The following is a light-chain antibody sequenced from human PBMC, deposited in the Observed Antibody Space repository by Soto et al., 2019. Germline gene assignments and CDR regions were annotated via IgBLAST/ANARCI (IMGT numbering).Light chain of an antibody. CDR2: YAS. J-gene: IGLJ2*01. CDR3: QVWDSTSDRVV. V-gene: IGLV3-21*04. CDR1: NIGSKS. Sequence: SYELTQPPSVSVAPGKTARITCGGNNIGSKSVHWYQQKPGQAPVLVIYYASDRPSGIPERFSGSNSGNTATLTISRVEAGDEADYSCQVWDSTSDRVVFGGGTKVTVL.